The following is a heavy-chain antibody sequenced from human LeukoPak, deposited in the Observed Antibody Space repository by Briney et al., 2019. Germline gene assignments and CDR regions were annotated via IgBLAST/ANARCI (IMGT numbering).Heavy chain of an antibody. Sequence: ASVKVSCKASGYTFTSYYMHWVRQAPGQGLEWMGWINPNSGGTNYAQKFQGRVTMTRDTSISTAYMELSRLRSDDTAVYYCARGVPYYYDSSRYYYLVYRVQGTLVTVSS. V-gene: IGHV1-2*02. CDR2: INPNSGGT. J-gene: IGHJ4*02. CDR3: ARGVPYYYDSSRYYYLVY. D-gene: IGHD3-22*01. CDR1: GYTFTSYY.